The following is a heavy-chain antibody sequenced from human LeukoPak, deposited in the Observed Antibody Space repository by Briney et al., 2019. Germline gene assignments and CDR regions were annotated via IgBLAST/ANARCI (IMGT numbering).Heavy chain of an antibody. Sequence: ASVKVSCKASGYTFPRFGINWVRQAPGQGLEWMGCISGYNGNRNYAQNLQGRVTMTTDTSTSTAYMELRSLRSDDTAMYYCARNPLGGDDYDSRGYRFDYWGQGTLVTVSS. V-gene: IGHV1-18*01. CDR2: ISGYNGNR. D-gene: IGHD3-22*01. CDR3: ARNPLGGDDYDSRGYRFDY. CDR1: GYTFPRFG. J-gene: IGHJ4*02.